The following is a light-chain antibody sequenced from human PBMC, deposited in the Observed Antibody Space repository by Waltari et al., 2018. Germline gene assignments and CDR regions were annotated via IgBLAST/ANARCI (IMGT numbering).Light chain of an antibody. Sequence: QSVLTQPPSVSAAPGQRVTISCSGGSSNIWNNYVSWYRQFPGTAPKPLIYEDNERPSGVPGRFSGSKSGTSATLDITGLQAGDEADYYCGTWDSSLSGAVFGGGTHLTVL. CDR1: SSNIWNNY. J-gene: IGLJ7*01. CDR2: EDN. CDR3: GTWDSSLSGAV. V-gene: IGLV1-51*02.